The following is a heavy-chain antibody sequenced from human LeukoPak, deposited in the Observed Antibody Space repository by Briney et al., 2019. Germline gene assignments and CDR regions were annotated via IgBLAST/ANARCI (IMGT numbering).Heavy chain of an antibody. CDR3: ATKKWNGDYLDY. D-gene: IGHD2-8*01. CDR2: IYPSDSDT. V-gene: IGHV5-51*01. Sequence: PGESLKICCKVCETTFTNYLIAWVPQMPGKGLEWMGVIYPSDSDTRYSPSFKGQVTISADKSISTAYLQWSSLKASDSAMFYCATKKWNGDYLDYWGQGTLVTVSS. CDR1: ETTFTNYL. J-gene: IGHJ4*02.